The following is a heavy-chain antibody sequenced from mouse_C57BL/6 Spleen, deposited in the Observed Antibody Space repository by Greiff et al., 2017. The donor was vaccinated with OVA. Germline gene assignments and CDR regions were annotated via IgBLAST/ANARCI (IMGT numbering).Heavy chain of an antibody. CDR1: GYTFTDYY. Sequence: VQLQQSGPELVKPGASVKISCKASGYTFTDYYMNWVKQRHGKSLEWIGDLNPNHGGTSYHQKFKGKATLTVDTTSSTSYMERRRLTAEDSAVYYCARRSTTVVATGDWYFDVWGTGTTVTVSS. D-gene: IGHD1-1*01. V-gene: IGHV1-26*01. CDR2: LNPNHGGT. CDR3: ARRSTTVVATGDWYFDV. J-gene: IGHJ1*03.